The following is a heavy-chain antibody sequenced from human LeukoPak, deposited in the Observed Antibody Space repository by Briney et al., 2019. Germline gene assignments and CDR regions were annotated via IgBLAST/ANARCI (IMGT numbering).Heavy chain of an antibody. CDR1: EFTFNSYG. Sequence: GGSLRLSCTAPEFTFNSYGMHWVRQAPGKGLEWVAFIRFDGSDEHYADSVKGRFTISRDNSKNTLYLQMNSLRAEDTAVYYCAKDRRGSCNAGSCYCCDYWGRGALVTVSS. CDR3: AKDRRGSCNAGSCYCCDY. V-gene: IGHV3-30*02. D-gene: IGHD2-15*01. CDR2: IRFDGSDE. J-gene: IGHJ4*02.